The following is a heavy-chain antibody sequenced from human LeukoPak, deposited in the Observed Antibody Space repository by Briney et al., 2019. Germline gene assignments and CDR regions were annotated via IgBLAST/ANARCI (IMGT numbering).Heavy chain of an antibody. CDR2: ISWNSGSI. J-gene: IGHJ4*02. CDR3: AKDLNYDILTGLDY. V-gene: IGHV3-9*01. Sequence: GGSLRLSCAGSGFPFSSYPISWVRQPPGKGLEWVSGISWNSGSIGYADSVKGRFTISRDNAKNSLYLQMNSLRAEDTALYYCAKDLNYDILTGLDYWGQGTLVTVSS. CDR1: GFPFSSYP. D-gene: IGHD3-9*01.